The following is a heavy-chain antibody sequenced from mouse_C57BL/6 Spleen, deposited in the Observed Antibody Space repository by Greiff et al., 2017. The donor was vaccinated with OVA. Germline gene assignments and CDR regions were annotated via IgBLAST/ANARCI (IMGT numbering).Heavy chain of an antibody. D-gene: IGHD2-1*01. CDR2: IDPSYSYT. CDR1: GYTFTSYW. Sequence: VQLQQPGAELVMPGASVKLSCKASGYTFTSYWMHWVKQRPGQGLEWIGEIDPSYSYTNYNQKFKGKSTLTVDKSSSTAYMQLSSLTSEDSAVYYCATSYGNYAFDYWGQGTTLTVSS. J-gene: IGHJ2*01. V-gene: IGHV1-69*01. CDR3: ATSYGNYAFDY.